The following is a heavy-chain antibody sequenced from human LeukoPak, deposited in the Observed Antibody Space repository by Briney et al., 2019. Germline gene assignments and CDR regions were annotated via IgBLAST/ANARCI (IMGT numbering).Heavy chain of an antibody. V-gene: IGHV1-2*02. CDR3: ARAVGGGSYYLDAFDI. CDR1: GYTFTSYY. CDR2: INPNSGGT. D-gene: IGHD1-26*01. Sequence: ASVKVPCKASGYTFTSYYMHWVRQAPGQGLEWMGWINPNSGGTNYAQKFQGRVTMTRDTSISTAYMELRSLRSDDTAVYYCARAVGGGSYYLDAFDIWGQGTMVTVSS. J-gene: IGHJ3*02.